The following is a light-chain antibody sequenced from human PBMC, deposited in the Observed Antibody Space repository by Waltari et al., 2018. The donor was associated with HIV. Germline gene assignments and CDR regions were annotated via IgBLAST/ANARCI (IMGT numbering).Light chain of an antibody. J-gene: IGLJ3*02. Sequence: QSVLTQPPSASGTPGPRVTISCSGRRPNIGSNLVNWYQQLPGTAPKLLIYSNNQRPSGVPDRFSGSKSGTSASLAISGLQSEDEADYYCAAWDDSLNGWVFGGGTKLTVL. CDR3: AAWDDSLNGWV. CDR2: SNN. V-gene: IGLV1-44*01. CDR1: RPNIGSNL.